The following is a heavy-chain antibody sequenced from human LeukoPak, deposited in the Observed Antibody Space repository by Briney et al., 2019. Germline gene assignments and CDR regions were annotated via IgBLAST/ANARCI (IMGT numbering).Heavy chain of an antibody. CDR2: INPSGGGT. Sequence: ASVKVSCKASGYTFTSYYIHWVRQAPGQGLERVGIINPSGGGTTYSQRFQGRVTMTRDRSTSTIYMELSSLTSEDTAVYSCAREVGVRDFDDSTGYYDHWGQGTLVTVSS. V-gene: IGHV1-46*01. CDR3: AREVGVRDFDDSTGYYDH. CDR1: GYTFTSYY. J-gene: IGHJ4*02. D-gene: IGHD3-22*01.